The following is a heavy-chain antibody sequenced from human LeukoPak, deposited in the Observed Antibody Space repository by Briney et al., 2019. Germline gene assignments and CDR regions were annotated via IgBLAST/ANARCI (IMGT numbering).Heavy chain of an antibody. Sequence: GGSLRLSCAASGFSFSDYHMRWIRQAPGKGLEWVSYISLSGSTRYYADSVKGRFTNSRDNAKNSLYLQMNSLRVEDTAVYYCARSTVTAAIDYWGQGTLVTVSS. CDR2: ISLSGSTR. D-gene: IGHD4-17*01. V-gene: IGHV3-11*01. CDR3: ARSTVTAAIDY. CDR1: GFSFSDYH. J-gene: IGHJ4*02.